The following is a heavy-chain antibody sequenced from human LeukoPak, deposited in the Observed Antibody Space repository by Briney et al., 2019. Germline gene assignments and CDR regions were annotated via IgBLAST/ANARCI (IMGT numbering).Heavy chain of an antibody. D-gene: IGHD3-22*01. J-gene: IGHJ3*02. Sequence: SETLSLTCTVSGGSISSYYWSWIRQPPGKGLKWIGYIYYSGSTNYNPSLKSRVTISVDTSKNQFSLKLSSVTAADTAVYYCARKGGYYDAFDIWGQGTMVTVSS. CDR2: IYYSGST. V-gene: IGHV4-59*01. CDR1: GGSISSYY. CDR3: ARKGGYYDAFDI.